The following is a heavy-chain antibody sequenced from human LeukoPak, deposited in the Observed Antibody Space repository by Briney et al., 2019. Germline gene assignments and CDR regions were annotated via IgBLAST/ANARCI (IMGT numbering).Heavy chain of an antibody. CDR3: ARAGNDILTGYYS. V-gene: IGHV4-34*01. Sequence: SETLSLTCAVYGGSFSGYYWSWLRQPPGKGLEWIGEINHSGSTNYNPSLKSRVTISVDTSKNQFSLKLSSVTAADTAVYCCARAGNDILTGYYSWGQGTLVTVSS. D-gene: IGHD3-9*01. J-gene: IGHJ4*02. CDR2: INHSGST. CDR1: GGSFSGYY.